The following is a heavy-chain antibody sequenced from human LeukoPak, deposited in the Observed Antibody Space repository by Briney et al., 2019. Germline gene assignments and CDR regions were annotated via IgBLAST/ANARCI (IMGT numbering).Heavy chain of an antibody. J-gene: IGHJ4*02. V-gene: IGHV3-7*01. D-gene: IGHD5-18*01. CDR3: ARDLSGVTGYTYGRGIDY. CDR2: IKKDGIEK. CDR1: GFTFSSYW. Sequence: GGSLRLSCAASGFTFSSYWMSWVRQAPGKGLEWVANIKKDGIEKYYVDSVKGRFTISRDNAKTSLYLQMSSLRAEDTAVYYCARDLSGVTGYTYGRGIDYWGQGTLVTVSS.